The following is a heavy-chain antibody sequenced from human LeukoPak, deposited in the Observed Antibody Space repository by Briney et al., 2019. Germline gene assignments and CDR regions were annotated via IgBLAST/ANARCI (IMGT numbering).Heavy chain of an antibody. J-gene: IGHJ4*02. CDR1: GVSISSSSYY. CDR2: IYYSGST. Sequence: SETLSLTCTVSGVSISSSSYYWGWIRQPPGKGLEWIGSIYYSGSTYYNPSLKSRVTISVDTSKNQFSLKLSSVTAADMAVYYCARHVGSSGWVDYWGQGTLVTVSS. V-gene: IGHV4-39*01. D-gene: IGHD6-19*01. CDR3: ARHVGSSGWVDY.